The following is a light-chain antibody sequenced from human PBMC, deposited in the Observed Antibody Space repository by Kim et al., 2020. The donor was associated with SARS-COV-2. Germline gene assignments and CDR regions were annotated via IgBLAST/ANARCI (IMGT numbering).Light chain of an antibody. J-gene: IGLJ2*01. CDR3: SSYSSSSIYVV. Sequence: QSITISCTGTGSDIGTYNYVSWYQRHPGQAPKLIIFDFSNRPSGVSNRFSGSKSANTASLTISGLQAEDEAHYYCSSYSSSSIYVVFGGGTQLTVL. V-gene: IGLV2-14*03. CDR1: GSDIGTYNY. CDR2: DFS.